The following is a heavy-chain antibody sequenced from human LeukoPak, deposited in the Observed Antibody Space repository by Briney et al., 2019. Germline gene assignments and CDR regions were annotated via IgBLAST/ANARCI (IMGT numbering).Heavy chain of an antibody. CDR1: GFTFSSYG. J-gene: IGHJ4*02. Sequence: GGSRRLSCAASGFTFSSYGMHWVRQAPGKGLEWVAVISYDGSNKYYADSVKGRFTISRDNSKNTLYLQMNSLRAEDTAVYYCARDLVRTTVVWGQGTLVTVSS. V-gene: IGHV3-30*03. D-gene: IGHD4-23*01. CDR2: ISYDGSNK. CDR3: ARDLVRTTVV.